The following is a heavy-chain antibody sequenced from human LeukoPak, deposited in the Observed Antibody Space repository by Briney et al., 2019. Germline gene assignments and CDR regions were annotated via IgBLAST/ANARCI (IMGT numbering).Heavy chain of an antibody. D-gene: IGHD3-3*01. Sequence: PGGSLRLSCAASGFTFSSYSMNWVRQAPGKGLEWVSSISSSSSYIYYADSVKGRFTIPRDNAKNSLYLQMNSLRAEDTAVYYCARCITIFGVVDYYMDVWGKGATVTVSS. CDR1: GFTFSSYS. J-gene: IGHJ6*03. V-gene: IGHV3-21*01. CDR3: ARCITIFGVVDYYMDV. CDR2: ISSSSSYI.